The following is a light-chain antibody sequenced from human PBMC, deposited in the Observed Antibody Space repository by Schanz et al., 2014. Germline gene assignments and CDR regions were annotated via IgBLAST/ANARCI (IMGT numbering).Light chain of an antibody. Sequence: SVLTQPPSMSGAPGQRVTISCTGNSSNIGSGYDVHWYQCLPGTAPKLLIYDNNNRPSGVPDRFSGSKSATSASLAITGLQAEDEDDYYCSSYARSSTRYVFGTGTKLTVL. CDR3: SSYARSSTRYV. J-gene: IGLJ1*01. V-gene: IGLV1-40*01. CDR2: DNN. CDR1: SSNIGSGYD.